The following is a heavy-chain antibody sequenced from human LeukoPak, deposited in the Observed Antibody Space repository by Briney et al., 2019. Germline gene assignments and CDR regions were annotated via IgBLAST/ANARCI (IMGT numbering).Heavy chain of an antibody. CDR2: IYDVGTT. Sequence: GGSLRLSCAASGFTVTNNYLSWVRQAPGKGLEWVSFIYDVGTTVYAQPVKGRFTISRDNSKNTLYLQMNSLRAEDTAVYYCARWYCTHIYCYYDYWGQGTLVTVSS. D-gene: IGHD3-22*01. J-gene: IGHJ4*02. CDR1: GFTVTNNY. V-gene: IGHV3-53*01. CDR3: ARWYCTHIYCYYDY.